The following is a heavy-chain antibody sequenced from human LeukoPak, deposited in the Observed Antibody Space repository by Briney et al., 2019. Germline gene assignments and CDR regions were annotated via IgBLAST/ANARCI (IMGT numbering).Heavy chain of an antibody. V-gene: IGHV1-8*02. D-gene: IGHD1-26*01. CDR3: ARSARGVGATDY. J-gene: IGHJ4*02. Sequence: VASVKVSCKASGYTFTSYGISWVRQAPGQGLEWMGWMNPNSGNTGYAQKFQGRVTMTRNTSISTAYMELSSLRSEDTAVYYCARSARGVGATDYWGQGTLVTVSS. CDR1: GYTFTSYG. CDR2: MNPNSGNT.